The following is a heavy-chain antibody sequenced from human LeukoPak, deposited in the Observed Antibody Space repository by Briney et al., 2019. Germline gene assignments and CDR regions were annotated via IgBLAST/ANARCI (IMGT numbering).Heavy chain of an antibody. CDR1: GASFSGYY. Sequence: PSETLSLTCAVYGASFSGYYWSWLRQPPGKGLEWLGEINHSGSTNYNPSLKSRVTISVDTSKNQFSLKLSSVTAADTAVYYCARGLRYCSSTSCYRRDTYYYYMDVWGKGTTVTVSS. V-gene: IGHV4-34*01. CDR3: ARGLRYCSSTSCYRRDTYYYYMDV. D-gene: IGHD2-2*02. J-gene: IGHJ6*03. CDR2: INHSGST.